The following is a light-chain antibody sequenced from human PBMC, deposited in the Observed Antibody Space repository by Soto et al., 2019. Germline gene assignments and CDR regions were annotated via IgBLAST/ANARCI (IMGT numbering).Light chain of an antibody. J-gene: IGLJ1*01. CDR3: SSYAGSNNYV. CDR2: EVS. CDR1: SSDVGKYDY. Sequence: QSVLTQPPSASGSPGQSVTISCTGTSSDVGKYDYVSWYQQHPGKAPKLMIYEVSKRPSGVPDRFYGSKSGNTASLTVSGLQAEDEADSYCSSYAGSNNYVFVTGTKVTVL. V-gene: IGLV2-8*01.